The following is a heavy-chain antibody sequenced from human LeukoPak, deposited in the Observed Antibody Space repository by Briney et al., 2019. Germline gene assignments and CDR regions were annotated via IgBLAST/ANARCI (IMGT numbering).Heavy chain of an antibody. CDR2: ISGSGGST. V-gene: IGHV3-23*01. J-gene: IGHJ4*02. CDR3: AKIWYSSSWREA. D-gene: IGHD6-13*01. Sequence: GGSLRLSCAASGFTFSSYAMSWVRQAPGKGLEWVSAISGSGGSTYYADSVKGRFTISGDNSKNTLYLQMNSLRAEDAAVYYCAKIWYSSSWREAWGQGTLVTVSS. CDR1: GFTFSSYA.